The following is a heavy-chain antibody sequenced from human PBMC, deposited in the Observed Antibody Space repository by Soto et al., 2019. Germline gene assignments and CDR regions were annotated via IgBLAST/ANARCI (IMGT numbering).Heavy chain of an antibody. CDR1: GFTFSSYA. CDR3: ARAETIFGVVKTPPFDY. J-gene: IGHJ4*02. CDR2: IGTAGDT. V-gene: IGHV3-13*01. D-gene: IGHD3-3*01. Sequence: PGGSLRLSCAASGFTFSSYAMSWVRQAPGKGLEWVSAIGTAGDTYYPGSVKGRFTISRENAKNSLYLQMNSLRAEDTAVYYCARAETIFGVVKTPPFDYWGQGTLVTVSS.